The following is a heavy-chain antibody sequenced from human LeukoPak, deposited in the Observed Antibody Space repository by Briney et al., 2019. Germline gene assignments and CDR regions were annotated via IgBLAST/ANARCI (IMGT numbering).Heavy chain of an antibody. CDR3: ARDGGYDSGYYYYYYGMDV. D-gene: IGHD5-12*01. CDR1: GYTFTGYY. CDR2: INPNSGGT. Sequence: ASVTVSCKASGYTFTGYYMHWVRQAPGQGLEWMGWINPNSGGTNYAQKFQGRVTMTRDTSISTAYMELSRLRSDDTAVYYCARDGGYDSGYYYYYYGMDVWGQGTTVTVSS. J-gene: IGHJ6*02. V-gene: IGHV1-2*02.